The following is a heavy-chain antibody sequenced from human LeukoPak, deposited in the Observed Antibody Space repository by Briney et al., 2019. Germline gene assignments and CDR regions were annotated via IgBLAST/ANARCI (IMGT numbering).Heavy chain of an antibody. V-gene: IGHV3-33*01. Sequence: PGRSLRLSCAASGFTFSNHGMHWVRQAPGKGLEWVAVIWHDGSNQYYADSVKGRFTISRDNSKNTLYLQMDSLRVEDTAVYYCARDRGSTRCDYWGQGTLVTVSS. CDR3: ARDRGSTRCDY. CDR1: GFTFSNHG. D-gene: IGHD2-2*01. CDR2: IWHDGSNQ. J-gene: IGHJ4*02.